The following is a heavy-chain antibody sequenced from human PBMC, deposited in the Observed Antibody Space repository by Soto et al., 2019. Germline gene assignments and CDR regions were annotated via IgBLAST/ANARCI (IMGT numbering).Heavy chain of an antibody. CDR3: ARESVVAATSYYFDY. CDR1: GFTVSSNY. V-gene: IGHV3-66*01. D-gene: IGHD2-15*01. CDR2: IYSGGST. J-gene: IGHJ4*02. Sequence: EVQLVESGGGLVQPGGSLRLSCAASGFTVSSNYMSWVRQAPGKGLEWVSVIYSGGSTYYADAVKGRFTISRDNSQNTLYLQMNSLRAEDTAVYYCARESVVAATSYYFDYWGQGTLGTVSS.